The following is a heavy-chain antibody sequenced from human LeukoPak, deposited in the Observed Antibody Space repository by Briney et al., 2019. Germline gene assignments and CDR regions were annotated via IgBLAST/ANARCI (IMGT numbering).Heavy chain of an antibody. Sequence: ASVKVSCKASGYTFTSYDINWVRQATGQGLEWMGWMNPNSGNTGYAQKFQGRVTMTRNTSISTAYMELSSLRSEDTAVYYCARGLWGGYCSGGSCLGFGPWGQGTLVTVSS. CDR3: ARGLWGGYCSGGSCLGFGP. J-gene: IGHJ5*02. V-gene: IGHV1-8*01. D-gene: IGHD2-15*01. CDR1: GYTFTSYD. CDR2: MNPNSGNT.